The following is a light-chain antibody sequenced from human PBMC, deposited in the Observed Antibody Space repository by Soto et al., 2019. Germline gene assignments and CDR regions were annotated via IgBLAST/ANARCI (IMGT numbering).Light chain of an antibody. V-gene: IGKV1-9*01. Sequence: DIQLTQSPSFLSASVGDGVTITCRASQGISSYLAWYQQRPGKAPKLLIYAASTLQSGVPSRFSGSGSGTEFTLTISSLQPEDFDTDHCQQFNSYPTCGGGIKVAIK. J-gene: IGKJ4*02. CDR1: QGISSY. CDR3: QQFNSYPT. CDR2: AAS.